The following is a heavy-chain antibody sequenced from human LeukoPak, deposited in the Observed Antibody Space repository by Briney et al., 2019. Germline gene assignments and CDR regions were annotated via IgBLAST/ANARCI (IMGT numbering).Heavy chain of an antibody. V-gene: IGHV1-2*02. Sequence: GASVKVSCKASGYTFTGYYMHWVRQAPGQGLEWMGWINPNSGGTNYAQKFQGRVTMTRDTSISTAYMELSRLRSDDTAVYYCARDPRDSSGFDAYYYYGMDVWGQGTTVTVSS. D-gene: IGHD6-19*01. CDR1: GYTFTGYY. CDR2: INPNSGGT. CDR3: ARDPRDSSGFDAYYYYGMDV. J-gene: IGHJ6*02.